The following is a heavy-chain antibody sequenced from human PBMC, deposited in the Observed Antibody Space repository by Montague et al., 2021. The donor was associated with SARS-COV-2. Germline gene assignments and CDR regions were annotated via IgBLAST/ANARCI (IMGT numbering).Heavy chain of an antibody. CDR3: ARDLMTILVMVYYYGMDV. D-gene: IGHD2-8*02. CDR1: GGSISSYY. J-gene: IGHJ6*02. V-gene: IGHV4-4*07. CDR2: VYPSGST. Sequence: SETLSLTCTVSGGSISSYYWSWIRQPAGKGLVWIGRVYPSGSTKYNPSLKSRVTLSVDTSKNQFSLKLSSATAADTAVYYCARDLMTILVMVYYYGMDVWGQGTTVTVSS.